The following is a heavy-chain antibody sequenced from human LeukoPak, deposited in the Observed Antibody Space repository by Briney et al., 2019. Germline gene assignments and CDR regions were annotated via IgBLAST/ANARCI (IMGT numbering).Heavy chain of an antibody. Sequence: ASVKVSCRASGYTFTSYYMHWLRQAPGQGLEWMGIINPSGGGTRYGQKFQGRVTMTRDTSLITVYMELTSLRSEDTAVYYCACRAGGFDYWGQGTLVTVSS. CDR2: INPSGGGT. J-gene: IGHJ4*02. CDR3: ACRAGGFDY. CDR1: GYTFTSYY. V-gene: IGHV1-46*01. D-gene: IGHD3-16*01.